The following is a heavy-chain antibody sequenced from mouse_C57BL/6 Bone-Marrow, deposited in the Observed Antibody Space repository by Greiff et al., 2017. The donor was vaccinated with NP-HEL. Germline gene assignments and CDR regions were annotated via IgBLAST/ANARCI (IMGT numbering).Heavy chain of an antibody. J-gene: IGHJ3*01. CDR1: GYTFTSYW. D-gene: IGHD2-4*01. CDR3: ASPDYDSAWFAY. CDR2: IHPSSGST. Sequence: QVQLQQPGAELVKPGASVKLSCKASGYTFTSYWMHWVKQRPGQGLEWIGMIHPSSGSTNYNEKFKSKATLTVDKSSSTAYMQLSSLTSEDSAVYYCASPDYDSAWFAYWGQGTLVTVSA. V-gene: IGHV1-64*01.